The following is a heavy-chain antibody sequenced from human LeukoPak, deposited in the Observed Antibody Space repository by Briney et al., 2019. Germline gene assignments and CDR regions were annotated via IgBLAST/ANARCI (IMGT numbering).Heavy chain of an antibody. D-gene: IGHD6-6*01. CDR1: GGSISSGGYS. CDR3: ARGWDRAARPGYNWFDP. CDR2: IYHSGST. V-gene: IGHV4-30-2*01. J-gene: IGHJ5*02. Sequence: SETLSLTCAVSGGSISSGGYSWSWIRQPPGKGLEWIGYIYHSGSTYYNPSLKSRVTISVDRSKNQFSLKLSSVTAADTAVYYCARGWDRAARPGYNWFDPWGQGTLVTVSS.